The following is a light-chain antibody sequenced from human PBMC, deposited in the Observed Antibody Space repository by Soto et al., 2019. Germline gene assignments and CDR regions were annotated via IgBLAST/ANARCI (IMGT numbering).Light chain of an antibody. Sequence: QSVLTQPPSASGTPGQRVTISCSGSSSNIGSNTVNWYHQLQGTAPKLLIYSNNQRPSWVPDRFSGSKSGTSASLAISGLQSEDDADYYCAAWDDSLNVPVFGGGTKLTVL. V-gene: IGLV1-44*01. CDR1: SSNIGSNT. J-gene: IGLJ2*01. CDR2: SNN. CDR3: AAWDDSLNVPV.